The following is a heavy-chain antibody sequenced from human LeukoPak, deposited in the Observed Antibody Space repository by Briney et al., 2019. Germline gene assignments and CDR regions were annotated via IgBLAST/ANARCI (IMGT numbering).Heavy chain of an antibody. D-gene: IGHD6-19*01. Sequence: GGSLRLSCAASGFTFSSYSMNWIRQAPGKGLEWVSYISSSSSTIYYADSVKGRFTISRDNAKNSLYLQMNSLGAEDTAVYYCARDLSSGWYSPYYYYGMDVWGQGTTVTVSS. CDR2: ISSSSSTI. CDR1: GFTFSSYS. V-gene: IGHV3-48*04. J-gene: IGHJ6*02. CDR3: ARDLSSGWYSPYYYYGMDV.